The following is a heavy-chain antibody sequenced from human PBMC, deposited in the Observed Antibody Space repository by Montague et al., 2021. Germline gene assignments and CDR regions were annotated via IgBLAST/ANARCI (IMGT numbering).Heavy chain of an antibody. Sequence: SETLSLTCTVSGGSISGYWSCIRQPPGKGLEWLGYTYYTGTTKYNPSLRSRVTISVDTSKNQFSLKLSSVTAADTAVYYCARVDDHGHSDYWGQGTLVTVSS. D-gene: IGHD1-1*01. J-gene: IGHJ4*02. CDR3: ARVDDHGHSDY. CDR2: TYYTGTT. CDR1: GGSISGY. V-gene: IGHV4-59*12.